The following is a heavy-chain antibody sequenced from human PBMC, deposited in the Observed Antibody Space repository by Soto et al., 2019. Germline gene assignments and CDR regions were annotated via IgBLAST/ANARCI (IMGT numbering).Heavy chain of an antibody. CDR3: ARHIRGNSCMDV. J-gene: IGHJ6*02. V-gene: IGHV4-39*01. CDR2: IYYSGSA. CDR1: GGSISSNSYY. D-gene: IGHD2-21*01. Sequence: QLQLQESGPGLVKPSETLSLTCTVSGGSISSNSYYWGWIRQPPGKGLEWIGSIYYSGSAYYNPSLKSRVTMSVDTSKNQLSLKLSSVTAAATAVYYCARHIRGNSCMDVWGQGTTVTVSS.